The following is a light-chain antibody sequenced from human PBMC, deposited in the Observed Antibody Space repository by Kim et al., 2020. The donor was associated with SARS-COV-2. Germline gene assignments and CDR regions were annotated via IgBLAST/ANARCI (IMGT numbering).Light chain of an antibody. CDR1: SGHSSYA. Sequence: QPVLTQSPSASASLGASVKLTCTLSSGHSSYAIAWHQQQPEKGPRYLMKLNSDGSHSKGDGIPDRFSGSSSGAERYLTNSSLQSEDEADYYCQTWGTGIPWVFGGGTQLPS. CDR3: QTWGTGIPWV. CDR2: LNSDGSH. V-gene: IGLV4-69*01. J-gene: IGLJ3*02.